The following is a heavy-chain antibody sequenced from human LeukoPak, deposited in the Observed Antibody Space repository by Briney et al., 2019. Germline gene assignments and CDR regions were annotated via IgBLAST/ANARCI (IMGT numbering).Heavy chain of an antibody. Sequence: GGSLRLSCAASGSTVSSNYMSWVRQAPGKGLEWVSVIYSGGSTYYADSVKGRFTISRDNSKNTLYLQMNSLRAEDTAVYYCARGIWFGELSTFDYWGQGTLATVSS. CDR1: GSTVSSNY. CDR2: IYSGGST. CDR3: ARGIWFGELSTFDY. D-gene: IGHD3-10*01. J-gene: IGHJ4*02. V-gene: IGHV3-53*01.